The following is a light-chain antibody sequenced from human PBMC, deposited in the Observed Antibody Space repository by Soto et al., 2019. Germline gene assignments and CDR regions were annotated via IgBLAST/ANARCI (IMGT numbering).Light chain of an antibody. CDR2: GAS. CDR3: QQYTDWPPT. J-gene: IGKJ1*01. Sequence: EIVMRQSPATLSVSPGQRATLSCRDSQSVLTPVAWYHQKPGQAPRLLIFGASTRESGVPDRFSGDGSGTEFTLTVTSLHSEDFGIDYCQQYTDWPPTFGQGTKVDIK. V-gene: IGKV3-15*01. CDR1: QSVLTP.